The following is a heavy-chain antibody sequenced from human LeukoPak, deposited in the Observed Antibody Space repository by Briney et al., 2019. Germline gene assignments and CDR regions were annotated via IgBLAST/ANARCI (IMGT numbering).Heavy chain of an antibody. CDR1: GGSMSNYY. Sequence: SETLSLTCSVSGGSMSNYYWSWIRQPPGKGLEWIGHIYSTGSTTYSPSLKSRVIMSVDTSKNQFSLKVTSMTAADTAVYYCARHRSDGSYPLDSWGQGALVTVSS. CDR2: IYSTGST. V-gene: IGHV4-59*08. D-gene: IGHD5-24*01. CDR3: ARHRSDGSYPLDS. J-gene: IGHJ4*02.